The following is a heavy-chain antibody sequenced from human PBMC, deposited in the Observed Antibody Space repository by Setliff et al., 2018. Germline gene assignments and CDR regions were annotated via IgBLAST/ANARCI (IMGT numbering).Heavy chain of an antibody. CDR3: ARMSGFQYIDV. Sequence: SETLSLTCTVSGDSISSRRNYWGWFRQPAGKELEWIGQIYTSWSTNYNPSLKSRVTISLDTSKNQFSLSLTSVTAEDTAVYYCARMSGFQYIDVWDKGTKVTVSS. CDR2: IYTSWST. V-gene: IGHV4-61*09. D-gene: IGHD3-3*01. J-gene: IGHJ6*03. CDR1: GDSISSRRNY.